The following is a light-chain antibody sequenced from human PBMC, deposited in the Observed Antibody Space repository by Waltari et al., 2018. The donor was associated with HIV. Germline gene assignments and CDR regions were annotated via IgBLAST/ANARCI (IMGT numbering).Light chain of an antibody. J-gene: IGKJ4*01. CDR3: QHYYSVPPT. CDR1: QAVRTS. V-gene: IGKV1-8*01. Sequence: IRLTQSPSSLSASLGDHITLTCRASQAVRTSLAWSRQRPGGGPHLLLYGASSLQTGIPSRFTGRGSGTIFTPTISDLQSEDFALYYCQHYYSVPPTFGEGTRVE. CDR2: GAS.